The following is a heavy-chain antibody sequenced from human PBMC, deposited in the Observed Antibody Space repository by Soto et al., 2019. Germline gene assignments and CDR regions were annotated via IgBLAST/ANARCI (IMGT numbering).Heavy chain of an antibody. V-gene: IGHV1-69*08. CDR3: ARESRPGFRETPYYYYYMDV. CDR2: IIPILGIA. Sequence: QVQLVQSGAEVKKPGSSVKVSCKASGGTFSSYTISWVRQAPGQGLEWMGRIIPILGIANYAQKFQGRVTITADKSTSTAYMELISLRSEDTAVYYCARESRPGFRETPYYYYYMDVWGKGTTVTVSS. CDR1: GGTFSSYT. D-gene: IGHD3-10*01. J-gene: IGHJ6*03.